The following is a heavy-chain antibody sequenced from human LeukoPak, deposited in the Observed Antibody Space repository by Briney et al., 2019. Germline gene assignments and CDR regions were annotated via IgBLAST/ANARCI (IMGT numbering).Heavy chain of an antibody. CDR2: ISSSSSTI. J-gene: IGHJ4*02. Sequence: PGGSLRLSCAASGFTFSSYGMHWVRQAPGKGLEWVSYISSSSSTIYYADSVKGRFTISRDNAKNSLYLQMNSLRAEDTAVYYCARDQRFWSGYYFQDYWGQGTLVTVSS. CDR3: ARDQRFWSGYYFQDY. CDR1: GFTFSSYG. D-gene: IGHD3-3*01. V-gene: IGHV3-48*01.